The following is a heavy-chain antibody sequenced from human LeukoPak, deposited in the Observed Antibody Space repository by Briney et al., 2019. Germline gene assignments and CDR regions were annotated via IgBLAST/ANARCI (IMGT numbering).Heavy chain of an antibody. CDR1: GYTFTSYG. V-gene: IGHV1-18*01. Sequence: ASVKVSCKASGYTFTSYGISWVRQAPGQGLEWMGWISAYNANTNYAQKLQGRVTMTTDTSTSTAYMELRSLRSDDTAVYYCARGGLHMTTVTPFDYWGQGTLVTVSS. D-gene: IGHD4-17*01. CDR2: ISAYNANT. J-gene: IGHJ4*02. CDR3: ARGGLHMTTVTPFDY.